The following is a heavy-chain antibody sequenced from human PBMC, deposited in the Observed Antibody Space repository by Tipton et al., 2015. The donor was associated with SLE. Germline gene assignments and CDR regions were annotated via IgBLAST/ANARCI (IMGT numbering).Heavy chain of an antibody. CDR1: GGSISSHY. D-gene: IGHD6-19*01. J-gene: IGHJ4*02. Sequence: TLSLTCTVSGGSISSHYCSWIRQPPGKGLEWIGYIYYSGSTNYNPALKSRVTLSVDTSKNQFSLKLSSVTAADTAVYYCARVSESGWYYFDYWGQGTLVTVSS. CDR2: IYYSGST. CDR3: ARVSESGWYYFDY. V-gene: IGHV4-59*11.